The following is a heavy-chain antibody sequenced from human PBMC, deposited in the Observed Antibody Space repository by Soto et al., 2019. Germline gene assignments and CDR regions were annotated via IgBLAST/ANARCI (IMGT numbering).Heavy chain of an antibody. CDR3: ARLGEYYQSLDP. CDR1: GYTFTSYD. V-gene: IGHV1-8*01. Sequence: ASVKVSCKASGYTFTSYDINWVRQATGQGLEWMGWMNPNSGNTGYAQKFQGRVTMTRNTSISTAYMELSSLRSEDTAVYYCARLGEYYQSLDPWGPGTLVTVSS. J-gene: IGHJ5*02. D-gene: IGHD2-2*01. CDR2: MNPNSGNT.